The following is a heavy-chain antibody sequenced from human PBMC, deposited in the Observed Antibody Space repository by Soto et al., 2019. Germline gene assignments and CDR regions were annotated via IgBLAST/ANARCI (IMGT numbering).Heavy chain of an antibody. CDR3: ARDPKTSGGQHWAFNYFDS. Sequence: GGSLRLSCAASGFSFSISPMHWVRQAPGKGPEWAALISYDGTNKFYADSVKGRFTISRDNSKSTLYLQVDSLRPEDAAVYYCARDPKTSGGQHWAFNYFDSWGQGTLVTVSS. CDR1: GFSFSISP. CDR2: ISYDGTNK. V-gene: IGHV3-30-3*01. D-gene: IGHD7-27*01. J-gene: IGHJ4*02.